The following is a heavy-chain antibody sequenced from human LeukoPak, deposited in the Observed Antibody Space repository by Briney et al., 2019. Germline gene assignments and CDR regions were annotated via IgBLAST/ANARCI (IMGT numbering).Heavy chain of an antibody. CDR1: GGSISSYY. CDR3: ARGLPAGYCSGGSCYSGPYFDY. V-gene: IGHV4-59*01. Sequence: PSETLSLTCTVSGGSISSYYWSWIRQPPGKGLEWIGYIYYSGSTNYNPSLKSRVTISVDTSKNQFSLKLSSVTAADTAVYYCARGLPAGYCSGGSCYSGPYFDYWGQGTLVTVSS. CDR2: IYYSGST. J-gene: IGHJ4*02. D-gene: IGHD2-15*01.